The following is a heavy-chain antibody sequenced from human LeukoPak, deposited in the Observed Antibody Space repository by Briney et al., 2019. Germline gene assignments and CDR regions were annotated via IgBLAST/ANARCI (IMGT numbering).Heavy chain of an antibody. D-gene: IGHD6-13*01. Sequence: ASVKVSCKASGYTFTTYAMNWVRQAPGQGLEWMGWINTNTGNPTYAQGFTGRFVFSLDTSVSTAYLQISSLKAEDTAVYYCASLSSSWYPTYNWFDPWGQGTLVTVSS. V-gene: IGHV7-4-1*02. J-gene: IGHJ5*02. CDR1: GYTFTTYA. CDR2: INTNTGNP. CDR3: ASLSSSWYPTYNWFDP.